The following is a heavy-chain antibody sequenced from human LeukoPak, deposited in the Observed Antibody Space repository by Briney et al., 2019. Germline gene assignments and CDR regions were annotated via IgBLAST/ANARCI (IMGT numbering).Heavy chain of an antibody. J-gene: IGHJ6*03. CDR3: ARGGGITMVRGVTYYYYMDV. CDR1: GGSINNYY. V-gene: IGHV4-59*08. CDR2: IYYSGST. Sequence: SETLSLTCTVSGGSINNYYWSWIRQPPGKGLEWLGYIYYSGSTNYNPSLKSRVTISVDTSKNQFSLKLSSVTAADTAVYYCARGGGITMVRGVTYYYYMDVWGKGTTVTISS. D-gene: IGHD3-10*01.